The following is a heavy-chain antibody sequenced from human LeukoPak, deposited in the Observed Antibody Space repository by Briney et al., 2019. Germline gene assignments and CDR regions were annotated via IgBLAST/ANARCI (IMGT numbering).Heavy chain of an antibody. CDR2: IIPIFGTA. D-gene: IGHD6-19*01. V-gene: IGHV1-69*06. J-gene: IGHJ4*02. CDR3: ASPNGYSSGWYLPITDY. CDR1: GGTFSSYA. Sequence: SVKVSCKASGGTFSSYAISWVRQAPGQGLEWMGGIIPIFGTANYAQKFQGRVTITADKSTSTAYMELSSLRSEDTAVYYCASPNGYSSGWYLPITDYWGQGTLVTVSS.